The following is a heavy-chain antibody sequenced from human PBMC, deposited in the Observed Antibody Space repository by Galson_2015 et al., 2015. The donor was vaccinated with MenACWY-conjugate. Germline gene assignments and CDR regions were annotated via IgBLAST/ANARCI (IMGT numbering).Heavy chain of an antibody. CDR1: GFTFSSYG. V-gene: IGHV3-30*02. CDR3: AKDPAMVMYYFDY. Sequence: SLRLSCAASGFTFSSYGMHWVRQAPGKGLEWVAFIRYDGSNKYYADSVKGRFTISRDNSKNTLYLQMNSLRAEDTAVYYCAKDPAMVMYYFDYWGQGTLVTVSS. J-gene: IGHJ4*02. CDR2: IRYDGSNK. D-gene: IGHD2-8*01.